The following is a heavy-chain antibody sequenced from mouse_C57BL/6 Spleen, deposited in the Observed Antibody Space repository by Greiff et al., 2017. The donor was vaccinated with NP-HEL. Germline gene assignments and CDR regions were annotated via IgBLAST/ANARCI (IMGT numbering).Heavy chain of an antibody. CDR2: IDPSDSET. V-gene: IGHV1-52*01. Sequence: QVQLKQPGAELVRPGSSVKLSCKASGYTFTSYWMHWVKQRPIQGLEWIGNIDPSDSETHYNQKFKDKATLTVDKSSSTAYMQLSSLTSEDSAVYYCARMGLYYYGSFYAMDYWGQGTSVTVSS. CDR1: GYTFTSYW. D-gene: IGHD1-1*01. J-gene: IGHJ4*01. CDR3: ARMGLYYYGSFYAMDY.